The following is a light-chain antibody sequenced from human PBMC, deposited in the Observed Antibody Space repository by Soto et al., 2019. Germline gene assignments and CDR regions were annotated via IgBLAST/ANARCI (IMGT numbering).Light chain of an antibody. CDR1: QSVAND. Sequence: EIVMTQSPATLSVSPGERATLSCRASQSVANDLAWYQHKPGQAPRLLTHGASTRATGIPARFSGVGSGTEFTLTISSLQSEDFAVYYCQKYNKSPQTFGQGTRLEI. CDR2: GAS. V-gene: IGKV3-15*01. CDR3: QKYNKSPQT. J-gene: IGKJ5*01.